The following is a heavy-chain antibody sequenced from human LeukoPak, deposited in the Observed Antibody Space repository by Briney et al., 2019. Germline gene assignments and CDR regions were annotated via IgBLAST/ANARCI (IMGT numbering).Heavy chain of an antibody. V-gene: IGHV1-69*13. J-gene: IGHJ4*02. CDR2: IIPIFGTA. D-gene: IGHD3-22*01. CDR3: AREGVGDSSGYYYDYFDY. Sequence: GASVKVSCKASGYTFTDYYMHWVRQAPGQGLEWMGGIIPIFGTANYAQKFQGRVTITADESTSTAYMELSSLRSEDTAVYYCAREGVGDSSGYYYDYFDYWGQGTLVTVSS. CDR1: GYTFTDYY.